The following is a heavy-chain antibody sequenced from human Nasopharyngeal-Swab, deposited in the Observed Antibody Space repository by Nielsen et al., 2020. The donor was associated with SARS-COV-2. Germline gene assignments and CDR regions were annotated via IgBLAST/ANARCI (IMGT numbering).Heavy chain of an antibody. Sequence: SDTLSLTCAVYGGSFSGYYWSWIRQPPGKGLEWIGEINHSGSTNYNPSLKSRVTISVDTSKNQFSLKLSSVTAADTAVYYCARGRYYDILTGYYYFDYWGQGTLVTVSS. CDR2: INHSGST. D-gene: IGHD3-9*01. J-gene: IGHJ4*02. CDR1: GGSFSGYY. V-gene: IGHV4-34*01. CDR3: ARGRYYDILTGYYYFDY.